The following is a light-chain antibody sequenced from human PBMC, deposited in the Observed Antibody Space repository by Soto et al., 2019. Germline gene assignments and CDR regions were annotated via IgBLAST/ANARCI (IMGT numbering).Light chain of an antibody. J-gene: IGLJ2*01. V-gene: IGLV2-8*01. CDR2: GVS. CDR3: SSQAGSDSLMV. CDR1: SSDIGAYDL. Sequence: QSALTQPASVSGSPGQSITISCSGTSSDIGAYDLVSWYQQHPGRAPKLMIFGVSQRPSGVPDRFSGSKSANTASLTVSGLQDEDEAEYYCSSQAGSDSLMVFGGGTKLTVL.